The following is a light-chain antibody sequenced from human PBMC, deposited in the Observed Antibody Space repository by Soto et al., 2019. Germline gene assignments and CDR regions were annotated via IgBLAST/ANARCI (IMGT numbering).Light chain of an antibody. CDR1: RSNIGSNA. Sequence: QLVLTQPPSASGTPGQRVTISCSGSRSNIGSNAVNWYQHLPGTAPKLLIYYNNQRPSGVPDRFSGSKSGTSASLAISGLQSEDETDYYCATWDDSLNGWVFGGGTKLTVL. V-gene: IGLV1-44*01. CDR3: ATWDDSLNGWV. CDR2: YNN. J-gene: IGLJ3*02.